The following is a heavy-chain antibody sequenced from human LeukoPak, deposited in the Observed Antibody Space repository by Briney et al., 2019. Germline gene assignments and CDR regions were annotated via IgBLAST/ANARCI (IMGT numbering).Heavy chain of an antibody. CDR1: GGSIRGYY. J-gene: IGHJ4*02. V-gene: IGHV4-59*01. Sequence: SETLSLTCSVSGGSIRGYYWSWIRQPPGKGLEWIGYIYDSGSSKYNPSLKSRVTISVDTSKNQFSLRLRDVTAADTAVYYCARAVITFGAAVAKGFDCWGQGTLVTVSS. CDR3: ARAVITFGAAVAKGFDC. D-gene: IGHD3-16*01. CDR2: IYDSGSS.